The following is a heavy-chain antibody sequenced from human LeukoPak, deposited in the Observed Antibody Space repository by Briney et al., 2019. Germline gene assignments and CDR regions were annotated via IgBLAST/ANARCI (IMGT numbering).Heavy chain of an antibody. CDR1: GYTFTSYY. CDR3: AREAAAGTTSFDC. V-gene: IGHV1-46*01. Sequence: ASVKLSCSASGYTFTSYYMRLERQAPGQGVEWMGINNPSGGIISFAQKYQGRVNMTRETSTSTVYMELSSLRSEDTAVYSCAREAAAGTTSFDCWGQGTLVTVSS. D-gene: IGHD6-13*01. CDR2: NNPSGGII. J-gene: IGHJ4*02.